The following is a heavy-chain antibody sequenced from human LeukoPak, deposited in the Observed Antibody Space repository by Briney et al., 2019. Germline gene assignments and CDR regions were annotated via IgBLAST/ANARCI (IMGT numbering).Heavy chain of an antibody. CDR2: IWYDGSNK. CDR1: GFTFSSYG. Sequence: GGSLRLSCAASGFTFSSYGMHWVRQAPGKGLEWVAVIWYDGSNKYYADSVKGRFTISRDNSKNTLYLQMNSLRAEDTAVYYCARELLRGDENYYYGMDVWGQGTTVTVSS. J-gene: IGHJ6*02. CDR3: ARELLRGDENYYYGMDV. D-gene: IGHD2-15*01. V-gene: IGHV3-33*01.